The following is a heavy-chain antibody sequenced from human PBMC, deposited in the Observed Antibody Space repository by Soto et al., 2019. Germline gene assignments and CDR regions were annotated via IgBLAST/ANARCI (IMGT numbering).Heavy chain of an antibody. CDR3: AKDRSPYSSSSYYFDY. Sequence: SVKVSCKASGGTFSSYTISWVRQAPGQGLEWMGRIIPILGIANYAQKFQGRVTITADKSTSTAYMELSSLRAEDTAVYYCAKDRSPYSSSSYYFDYWGQGTLVTVSS. V-gene: IGHV1-69*04. J-gene: IGHJ4*02. D-gene: IGHD6-13*01. CDR1: GGTFSSYT. CDR2: IIPILGIA.